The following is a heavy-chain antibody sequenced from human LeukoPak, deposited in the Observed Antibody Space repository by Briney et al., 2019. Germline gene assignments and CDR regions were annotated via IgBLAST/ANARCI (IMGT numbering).Heavy chain of an antibody. CDR2: IYTSGST. V-gene: IGHV4-4*07. Sequence: SETLSLTCTVSGGSISSYYWSWIRQPAGKGLEWIGRIYTSGSTNYNPSLKSRVTISVDTSKNQFSLKLSSVTAADTAVYYCASQAAGRNAFDIWGQGTMVTVSS. J-gene: IGHJ3*02. CDR1: GGSISSYY. CDR3: ASQAAGRNAFDI. D-gene: IGHD6-13*01.